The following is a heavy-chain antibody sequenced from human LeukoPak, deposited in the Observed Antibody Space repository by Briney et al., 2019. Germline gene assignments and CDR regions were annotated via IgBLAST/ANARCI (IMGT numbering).Heavy chain of an antibody. CDR2: IYPGDSDT. Sequence: GESLQISCQGSGYLFTSYWIGWVRPLPGKGLEWMGIIYPGDSDTRYSPSFQGQVTISVDKSISTAYLQWSSLKASDTAMYYCARRFTMVRGVIPPGWFDPWGQGTLVTVSS. CDR3: ARRFTMVRGVIPPGWFDP. CDR1: GYLFTSYW. V-gene: IGHV5-51*01. J-gene: IGHJ5*02. D-gene: IGHD3-10*01.